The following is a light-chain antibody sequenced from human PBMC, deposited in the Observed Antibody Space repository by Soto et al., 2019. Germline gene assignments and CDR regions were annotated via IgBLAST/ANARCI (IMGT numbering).Light chain of an antibody. V-gene: IGKV1-39*01. Sequence: DIEITQSPSSLSVSVGDRVTITCRASQSIRNYLNWYQQKPGKVPNLLIYGASSLQSGVPSRFSGSGSETDFTLTINNLQPDDFATYYCQQSYTAVLTFGPGTKVDIK. CDR2: GAS. J-gene: IGKJ3*01. CDR3: QQSYTAVLT. CDR1: QSIRNY.